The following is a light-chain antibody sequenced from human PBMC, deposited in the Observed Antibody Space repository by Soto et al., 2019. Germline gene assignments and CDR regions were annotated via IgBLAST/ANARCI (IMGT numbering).Light chain of an antibody. V-gene: IGKV3-20*01. J-gene: IGKJ1*01. Sequence: EIVLTQSPGTLSLSPGERATLSCRASQSVSSSLAWYQQKPGHDPRLLLYGASSRATGIPDRFSGSGSGPDFTITISRLEDYDIALCFWQHGGSSRTFGQGTKLEIK. CDR3: QHGGSSRT. CDR2: GAS. CDR1: QSVSSS.